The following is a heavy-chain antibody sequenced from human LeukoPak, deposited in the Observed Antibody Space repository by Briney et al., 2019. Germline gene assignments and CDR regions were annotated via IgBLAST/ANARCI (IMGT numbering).Heavy chain of an antibody. CDR2: ISYDGSNK. J-gene: IGHJ6*02. D-gene: IGHD6-6*01. V-gene: IGHV3-30-3*01. CDR3: ARGGSSSTYYYYGMDV. Sequence: GRSLRLSCAASGFTFSSYAMHWVRQAPGKGLEWVAVISYDGSNKYYADPVKGRFTISRDNSKNTLYLQMNSLRAEDTAVYYCARGGSSSTYYYYGMDVWGQGTTVTVSS. CDR1: GFTFSSYA.